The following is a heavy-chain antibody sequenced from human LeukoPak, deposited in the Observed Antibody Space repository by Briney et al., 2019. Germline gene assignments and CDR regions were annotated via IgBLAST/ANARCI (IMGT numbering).Heavy chain of an antibody. D-gene: IGHD3-22*01. Sequence: GGSLRLSCTASGFTFSSYSMNWVRQAPGKGLEWVSYISSSSSTIYYAGSVKGRFTISRDNAKNSLYLQMNSLRAEDTAVYYCARAYYDSSGYHYFDYWGQGTLVTVSS. CDR1: GFTFSSYS. CDR2: ISSSSSTI. J-gene: IGHJ4*02. CDR3: ARAYYDSSGYHYFDY. V-gene: IGHV3-48*01.